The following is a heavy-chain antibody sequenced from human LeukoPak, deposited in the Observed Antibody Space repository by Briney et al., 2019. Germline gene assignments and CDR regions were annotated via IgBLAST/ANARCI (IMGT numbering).Heavy chain of an antibody. J-gene: IGHJ3*02. Sequence: GGSLRLSCAASGFTFSSYAMSWVRQAPGKGLEWVSAISGSGGSTYYADSVKGRFTISRDNSKNTLYLQMNSLRAEDTAVYYCAKTLRPYDFWSGKYFPSDDDAFDIWGQGTMVTVSS. CDR2: ISGSGGST. D-gene: IGHD3-3*01. CDR3: AKTLRPYDFWSGKYFPSDDDAFDI. CDR1: GFTFSSYA. V-gene: IGHV3-23*01.